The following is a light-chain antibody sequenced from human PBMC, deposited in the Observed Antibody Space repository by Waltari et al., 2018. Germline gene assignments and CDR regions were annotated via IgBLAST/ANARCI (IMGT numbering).Light chain of an antibody. V-gene: IGLV3-21*03. CDR2: DDS. CDR3: QVWDGSSDHYV. Sequence: SYVLAQPASVSVAPGKTARITCEGPNIRSRNVHWYQLRPGQAPLLVVHDDSHRPSGIPERFSGSNSGNTATLIISGVEAGDEADYFCQVWDGSSDHYVFGTGTAVTV. CDR1: NIRSRN. J-gene: IGLJ1*01.